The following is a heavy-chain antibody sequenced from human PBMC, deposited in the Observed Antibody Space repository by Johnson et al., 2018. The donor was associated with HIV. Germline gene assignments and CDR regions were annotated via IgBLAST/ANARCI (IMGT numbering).Heavy chain of an antibody. J-gene: IGHJ3*02. Sequence: QVQLVESGGGVVQPGRSLRLSCAASGFTFSSYAMHWVRQAPGKGLEWVAVISYDGSNKYYADSVKGRFTISRDNSKNTLYLQMNSLRAEDTAVYYCARVVRGGDAFDIWGQGTMVTVSS. CDR2: ISYDGSNK. V-gene: IGHV3-30*14. CDR1: GFTFSSYA. D-gene: IGHD3-10*01. CDR3: ARVVRGGDAFDI.